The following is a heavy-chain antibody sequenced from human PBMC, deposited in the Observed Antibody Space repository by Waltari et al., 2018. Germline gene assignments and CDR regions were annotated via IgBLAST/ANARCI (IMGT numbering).Heavy chain of an antibody. V-gene: IGHV4-39*02. D-gene: IGHD3-10*01. CDR1: GGSISSSTHY. CDR2: VSYNGNA. J-gene: IGHJ4*02. CDR3: ARSFGGSGSYKFDY. Sequence: QLQLKESGPRLVKSSETLSLTCTISGGSISSSTHYGAWIRQTPGKGPEWIGSVSYNGNAYYNPSLESRVTMSVDRSKNHFSLDLESVTTPDTSIYFCARSFGGSGSYKFDYWGQGILVTVSS.